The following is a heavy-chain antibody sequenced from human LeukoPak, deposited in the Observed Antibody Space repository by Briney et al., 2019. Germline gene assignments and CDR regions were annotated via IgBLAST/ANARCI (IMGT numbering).Heavy chain of an antibody. D-gene: IGHD3-22*01. CDR3: AKAPPYYSDSSGYFQH. CDR1: GFTFDDSA. V-gene: IGHV3-9*01. CDR2: ISWNSGII. J-gene: IGHJ1*01. Sequence: GGSPRLSCAASGFTFDDSAMHWVRQVPGKGLEWVSGISWNSGIIDYADSVKGRFTISRDNAKNSLYLQMNNLRPDDTAFYYCAKAPPYYSDSSGYFQHWGQGTLVIVSS.